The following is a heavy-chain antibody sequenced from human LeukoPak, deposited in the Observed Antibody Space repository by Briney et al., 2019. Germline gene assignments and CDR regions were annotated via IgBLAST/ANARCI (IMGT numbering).Heavy chain of an antibody. CDR1: EFTFSNFA. CDR2: ISYDGTNK. J-gene: IGHJ4*02. D-gene: IGHD5-24*01. CDR3: ARADRWLQSRIDY. V-gene: IGHV3-30-3*01. Sequence: GGSLRLTCAASEFTFSNFAMHWVRQAPGKGLEWVAVISYDGTNKYYADSVRGRFTISRDNSKNALYLQMNSLRAEDTALYYCARADRWLQSRIDYWGQGTLVTVSS.